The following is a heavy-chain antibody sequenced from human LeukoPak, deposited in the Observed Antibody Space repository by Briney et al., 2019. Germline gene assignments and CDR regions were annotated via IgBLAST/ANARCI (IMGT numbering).Heavy chain of an antibody. Sequence: PGGSLRLSCAASGFTFSSYAMHWVRQAPGKGLEWVAVISYDGSNKYYADSVKGRFTISRDNSKNTLYLQMNSLRAEDTAVYYCARVGATPPSPYYYYYGMDVWGQGTTVTVSS. D-gene: IGHD1-26*01. CDR2: ISYDGSNK. V-gene: IGHV3-30-3*01. CDR3: ARVGATPPSPYYYYYGMDV. CDR1: GFTFSSYA. J-gene: IGHJ6*02.